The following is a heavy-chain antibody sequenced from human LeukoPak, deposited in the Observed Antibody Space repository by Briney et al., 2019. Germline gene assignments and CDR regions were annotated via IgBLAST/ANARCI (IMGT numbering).Heavy chain of an antibody. CDR2: ISYDGSNK. Sequence: GGSLRLSCAASGFTFSSYGMHWVRQAPGKGLEWVAVISYDGSNKYYADSVKGRFTISRDNSKNTLYLQMNSLRAEDTAVYYCAKDLSSSTSCLDYWGRGTLVTVSS. J-gene: IGHJ4*02. CDR1: GFTFSSYG. V-gene: IGHV3-30*18. D-gene: IGHD2-2*01. CDR3: AKDLSSSTSCLDY.